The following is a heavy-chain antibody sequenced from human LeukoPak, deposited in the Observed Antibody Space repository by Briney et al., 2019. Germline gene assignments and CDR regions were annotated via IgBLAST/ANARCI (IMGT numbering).Heavy chain of an antibody. CDR3: AKDHCTNGVCYMVY. CDR2: ISYDGSNK. D-gene: IGHD2-8*01. J-gene: IGHJ4*02. CDR1: GFTFSNYA. V-gene: IGHV3-30-3*01. Sequence: PGGSLRLSCAASGFTFSNYAMHWVRQAPGKGLEWVAVISYDGSNKYFADSVKGRFTISRDISKNTLYLQMNSLRAEDTAVYYCAKDHCTNGVCYMVYWGQGTLVTVSS.